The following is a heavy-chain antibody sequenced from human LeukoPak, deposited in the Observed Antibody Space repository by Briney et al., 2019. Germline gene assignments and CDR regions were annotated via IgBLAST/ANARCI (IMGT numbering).Heavy chain of an antibody. D-gene: IGHD6-6*01. V-gene: IGHV3-23*01. J-gene: IGHJ4*02. CDR2: ISGSGGST. CDR1: GFTFSSYA. Sequence: GGSLRLSCAASGFTFSSYAMSWVRQAPGKGLEWVSAISGSGGSTYYADSVKGRFTTSRDNSKNTLYLQMNSLRAEDTAVYYCAREEARWGPARPTKSGFDYWGQGTLVTVSS. CDR3: AREEARWGPARPTKSGFDY.